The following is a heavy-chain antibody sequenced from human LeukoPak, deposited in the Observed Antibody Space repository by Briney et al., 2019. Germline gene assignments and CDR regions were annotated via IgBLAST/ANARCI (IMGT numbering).Heavy chain of an antibody. D-gene: IGHD2-2*01. Sequence: GASVKVSCKASGYTFTGYYMHWVRQAPGQGLEWMGWINPNSGGTNYAQKFQGRVTLTRDTSTSTAYMELSRLRSDDTAVYYCARRGCSSTSCPLAFDIWGQGTMVTVSS. CDR1: GYTFTGYY. CDR3: ARRGCSSTSCPLAFDI. V-gene: IGHV1-2*02. CDR2: INPNSGGT. J-gene: IGHJ3*02.